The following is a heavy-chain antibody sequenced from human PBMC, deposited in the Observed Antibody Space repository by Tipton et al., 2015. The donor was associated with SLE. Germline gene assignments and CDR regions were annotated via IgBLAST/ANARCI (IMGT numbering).Heavy chain of an antibody. CDR2: IYSGGSST. Sequence: SLRLSCAASGFTFSSYAMSWVRQAPGKGLEWVSVIYSGGSSTYYADSVKGRFTISRDNSKNTLYLQMNSLRAEDTAVYYCAKPRWELGLDYFDHWGQGTLVTVSS. CDR3: AKPRWELGLDYFDH. J-gene: IGHJ4*02. CDR1: GFTFSSYA. V-gene: IGHV3-23*03. D-gene: IGHD1-26*01.